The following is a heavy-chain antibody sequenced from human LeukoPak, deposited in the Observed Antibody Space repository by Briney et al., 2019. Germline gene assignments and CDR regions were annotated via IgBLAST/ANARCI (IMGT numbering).Heavy chain of an antibody. J-gene: IGHJ4*02. CDR2: IHPSGGGT. CDR3: ARMEMDPAMVTNYFDY. V-gene: IGHV1-46*01. D-gene: IGHD5-18*01. CDR1: GYTFTSNY. Sequence: GASVKVPCKASGYTFTSNYMHWVRQAPGQGLEWMGVIHPSGGGTNQAPKFQGRVTMTRDTSTATVFMELSSLTSEDTATYYCARMEMDPAMVTNYFDYWVQGTLVTVSS.